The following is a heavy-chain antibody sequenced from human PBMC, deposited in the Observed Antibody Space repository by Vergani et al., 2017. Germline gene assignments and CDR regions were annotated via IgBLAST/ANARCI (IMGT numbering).Heavy chain of an antibody. CDR1: GFSFNTYW. J-gene: IGHJ5*01. Sequence: EVQLVESGGGSVQSGGSLRLSCVASGFSFNTYWMHWVRQVPGKGLMWVARIDEYGNRATYGDFETGRFTISRDNANNTVFLQMNNRRADDAGVYYCVRTEYCTGIACNTRFDSWGQGALVTVSS. CDR3: VRTEYCTGIACNTRFDS. CDR2: IDEYGNRA. V-gene: IGHV3-74*03. D-gene: IGHD2-8*02.